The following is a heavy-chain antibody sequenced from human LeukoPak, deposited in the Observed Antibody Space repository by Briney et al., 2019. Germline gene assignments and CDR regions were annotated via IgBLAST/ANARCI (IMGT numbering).Heavy chain of an antibody. D-gene: IGHD2-15*01. CDR1: GGTFSSYA. CDR3: ARGGVGHCSGGSCPTSWFDP. J-gene: IGHJ5*02. CDR2: IIPIFGTA. V-gene: IGHV1-69*01. Sequence: SVKVSCKASGGTFSSYAISWVRQAPGQGLEWMGGIIPIFGTANYAQKFQGRVTITADESTSTAYMELSSLRSDDTAVYYCARGGVGHCSGGSCPTSWFDPWGQGTLVTVSS.